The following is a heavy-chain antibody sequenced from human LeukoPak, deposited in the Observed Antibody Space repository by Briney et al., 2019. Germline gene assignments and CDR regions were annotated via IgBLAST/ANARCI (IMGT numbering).Heavy chain of an antibody. V-gene: IGHV1-2*02. CDR1: GYTFTRYY. Sequence: ASVKVSCKASGYTFTRYYMHWVRQAPGQGLEWVGWINPNSGDTNYAQKFQGRVTMTRDTSISTAYMELSRLRSDDTAVYYCARYRDIVVVPAAIQPNPLDYWGQGTLVTVSS. CDR3: ARYRDIVVVPAAIQPNPLDY. D-gene: IGHD2-2*01. J-gene: IGHJ4*02. CDR2: INPNSGDT.